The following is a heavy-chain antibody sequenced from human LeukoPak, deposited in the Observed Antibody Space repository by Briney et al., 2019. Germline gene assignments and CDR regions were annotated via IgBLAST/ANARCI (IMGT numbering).Heavy chain of an antibody. J-gene: IGHJ4*02. CDR3: ARSLRFLEWFPYSDY. CDR2: INHSGST. Sequence: PSETLSLTCTVSGGSISSGGYYWSWIRQHPGKGLEWIGEINHSGSTNYNPSLKSRVTISVDTSKNQFSLKLSSVTAADTAVYYCARSLRFLEWFPYSDYWGQGTLVTVSS. V-gene: IGHV4-31*03. D-gene: IGHD3-3*01. CDR1: GGSISSGGYY.